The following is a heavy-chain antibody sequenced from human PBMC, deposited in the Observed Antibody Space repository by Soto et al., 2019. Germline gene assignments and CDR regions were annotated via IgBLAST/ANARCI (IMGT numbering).Heavy chain of an antibody. J-gene: IGHJ6*02. CDR2: ISSSGSTI. D-gene: IGHD2-2*02. CDR3: ARAEGPVDCSSTSCYNYYYGMDV. Sequence: GGSLRLSCAASGFTFSDYYMSWIRQAPGKGLEWVSYISSSGSTIYYADSVKGRFTISRDNAKNSLYLQMNSLRAEDTAVYYCARAEGPVDCSSTSCYNYYYGMDVWGQGTTVTVSS. V-gene: IGHV3-11*01. CDR1: GFTFSDYY.